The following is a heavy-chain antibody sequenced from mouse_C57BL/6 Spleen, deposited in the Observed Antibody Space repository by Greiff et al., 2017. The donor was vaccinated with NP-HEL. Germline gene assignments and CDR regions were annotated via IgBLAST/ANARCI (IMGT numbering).Heavy chain of an antibody. CDR3: ARPLTGGCLFAY. CDR2: IHPNSGST. CDR1: GYTFTSYW. Sequence: QVQLQQPGAELVKPGASVKLSCKASGYTFTSYWMHWVKQRPGQGLELIGMIHPNSGSTKYNEKFKSKATLTVDKSSSTAYMQLSSLTSEDSAVYYCARPLTGGCLFAYWGQGTLVTVSA. V-gene: IGHV1-64*01. J-gene: IGHJ3*01.